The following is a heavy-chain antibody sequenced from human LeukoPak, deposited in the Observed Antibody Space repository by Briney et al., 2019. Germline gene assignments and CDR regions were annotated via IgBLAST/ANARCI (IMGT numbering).Heavy chain of an antibody. V-gene: IGHV3-23*01. D-gene: IGHD6-19*01. CDR2: IRGNAATT. Sequence: GGSLRLSCAASGLTFNSHAMTWVRQAPGKGLQWVAAIRGNAATTDYADSVKGRFTISRDNSKSTLYLQMNSLRAEDTAVYYCAKAYHDSGCLIDYWGQGTLVTVSS. CDR1: GLTFNSHA. J-gene: IGHJ4*02. CDR3: AKAYHDSGCLIDY.